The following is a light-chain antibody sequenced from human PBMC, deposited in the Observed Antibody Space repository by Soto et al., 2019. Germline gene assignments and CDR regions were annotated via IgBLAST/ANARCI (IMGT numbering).Light chain of an antibody. CDR2: AVS. CDR3: ISYTDRQSYL. CDR1: SSDIGSYNH. V-gene: IGLV2-14*03. Sequence: QSALTQPASVSGSPGQSITISCSGTSSDIGSYNHVAWYQQFPGKSPKLMIYAVSDRHSGVSDRFSGAKSGITASLTISGLPTEDEADYYCISYTDRQSYLFGTGTKVTVL. J-gene: IGLJ1*01.